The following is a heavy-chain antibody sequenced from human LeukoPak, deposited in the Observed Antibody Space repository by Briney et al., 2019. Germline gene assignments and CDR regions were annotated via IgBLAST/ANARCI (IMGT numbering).Heavy chain of an antibody. V-gene: IGHV3-74*01. D-gene: IGHD2-2*01. CDR2: INSDGSST. CDR3: AKDNRGFAVVPAASSDY. CDR1: GFTFSSYW. J-gene: IGHJ4*02. Sequence: PGGSLRLSCAASGFTFSSYWMHWVRQAPGKGLVWVSRINSDGSSTTYADSVKGRFTISRDNAKNTLHLQMNSLRAEDTAVYYCAKDNRGFAVVPAASSDYWGQGTLVTISS.